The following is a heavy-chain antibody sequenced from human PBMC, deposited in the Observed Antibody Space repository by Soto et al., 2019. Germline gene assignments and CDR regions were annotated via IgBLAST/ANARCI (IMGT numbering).Heavy chain of an antibody. CDR2: IYYTGNT. Sequence: SETLSLTCNVSGGSISNSNYYWGWIRQPPGKGLEWIGSIYYTGNTYHNPSLKSRVTISVDTSKNQFSLKLDSVAAADTAVYFCERHSIWLLLSDYWGQGSLVT. CDR3: ERHSIWLLLSDY. CDR1: GGSISNSNYY. D-gene: IGHD3-22*01. J-gene: IGHJ4*02. V-gene: IGHV4-39*01.